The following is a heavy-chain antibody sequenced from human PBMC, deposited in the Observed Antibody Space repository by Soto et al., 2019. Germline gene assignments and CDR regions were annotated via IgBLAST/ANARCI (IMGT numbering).Heavy chain of an antibody. CDR3: ARWPQLKPRFDD. D-gene: IGHD1-1*01. CDR2: IYYSGST. Sequence: SLTCTVSGGSISSGDYYWSWIRQHPGKGLEWIGYIYYSGSTYYNPSLKSRVTISVDTSKNQFSLKLSSVTAADTAVYYCARWPQLKPRFDDWGQGTRVTVAS. J-gene: IGHJ4*02. V-gene: IGHV4-31*03. CDR1: GGSISSGDYY.